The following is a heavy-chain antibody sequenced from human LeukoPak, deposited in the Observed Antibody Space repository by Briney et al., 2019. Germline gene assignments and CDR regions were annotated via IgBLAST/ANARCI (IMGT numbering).Heavy chain of an antibody. J-gene: IGHJ4*02. V-gene: IGHV3-30*02. CDR2: IRYDGSNK. CDR1: GFTFSSYG. D-gene: IGHD6-13*01. CDR3: AKDWSPASGRGGYFDY. Sequence: GGSLRLSCAASGFTFSSYGMHWVRQAPGKGLEWVAFIRYDGSNKYYADSVKGRFTISRDNSKNTLYLQMNSLRAEDTAVYYCAKDWSPASGRGGYFDYWGQGTLVTVSS.